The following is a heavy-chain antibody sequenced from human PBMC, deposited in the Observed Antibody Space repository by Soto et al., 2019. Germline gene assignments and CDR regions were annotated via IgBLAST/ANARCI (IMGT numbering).Heavy chain of an antibody. D-gene: IGHD6-19*01. Sequence: PGGSLRLSCPASGFTFSSYAMHWVRQAPGKGLEYVSAISSNGGSTYYADSVKGRFTISRDNSKNTLYLQMSSLRAEDTAVYYCVKDHSGSGWYVGGRFDYWGQGTLVTVSS. CDR2: ISSNGGST. V-gene: IGHV3-64D*08. CDR1: GFTFSSYA. J-gene: IGHJ4*02. CDR3: VKDHSGSGWYVGGRFDY.